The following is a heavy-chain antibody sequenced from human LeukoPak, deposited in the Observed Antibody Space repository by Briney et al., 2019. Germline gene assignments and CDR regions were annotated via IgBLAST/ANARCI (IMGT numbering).Heavy chain of an antibody. D-gene: IGHD3-3*01. Sequence: ASVKVSCKASGYTFTSYDINWVRQATGQGLEWMGWMNPNSGNTGYAQKFQGRVTITRDTSASTAYMELSSLRSEDMAVYYCARDTTIFGVAEYYFDYWGQGTLVTVSS. CDR2: MNPNSGNT. J-gene: IGHJ4*02. CDR1: GYTFTSYD. V-gene: IGHV1-8*01. CDR3: ARDTTIFGVAEYYFDY.